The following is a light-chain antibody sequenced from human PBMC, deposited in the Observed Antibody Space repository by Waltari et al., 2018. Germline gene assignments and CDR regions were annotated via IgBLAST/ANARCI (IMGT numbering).Light chain of an antibody. CDR3: CSYAGRGTYV. CDR2: EVF. CDR1: TSDVGSYDL. Sequence: QSALTQPASVSGTPGQSITIPCSGTTSDVGSYDLFSWYQQHPGEAPKLLICEVFKRPPDTSSRFSGAKSGSTASLTISGLQPEDEADYYRCSYAGRGTYVFGSGTKVTVL. V-gene: IGLV2-23*02. J-gene: IGLJ1*01.